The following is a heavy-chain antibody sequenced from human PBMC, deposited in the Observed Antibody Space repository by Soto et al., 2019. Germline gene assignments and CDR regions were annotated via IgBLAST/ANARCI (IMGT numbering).Heavy chain of an antibody. V-gene: IGHV1-69*01. CDR3: ARLLYCGGDCYLFDY. CDR2: IIPIFGTA. Sequence: QVQLVQSGAEVKKPGSSVKVSCTASGGTFSSYAISWVRQAPGQGLEWMGGIIPIFGTANYAQKFQGRVTITADESTSTAYMELSSLRSEDTAVYYCARLLYCGGDCYLFDYWGQGTLVTVSS. D-gene: IGHD2-21*02. CDR1: GGTFSSYA. J-gene: IGHJ4*02.